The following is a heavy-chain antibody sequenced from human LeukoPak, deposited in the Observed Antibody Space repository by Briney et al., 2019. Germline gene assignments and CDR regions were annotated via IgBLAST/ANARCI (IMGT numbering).Heavy chain of an antibody. Sequence: GGSLRLSCAASGFTFSIYAMSWVRQAPGKGLEWVSAISGSGGATYYADSAKGRFTISRDNSKNTVYLQMNSLRADDTAVYYCAGIWGPSSSWPWGFDYWGQGALVTVSS. V-gene: IGHV3-23*01. CDR3: AGIWGPSSSWPWGFDY. D-gene: IGHD3-22*01. CDR1: GFTFSIYA. CDR2: ISGSGGAT. J-gene: IGHJ4*02.